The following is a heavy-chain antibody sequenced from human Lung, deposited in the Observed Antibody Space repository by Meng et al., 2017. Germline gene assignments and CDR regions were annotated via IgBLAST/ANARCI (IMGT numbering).Heavy chain of an antibody. D-gene: IGHD3-10*01. J-gene: IGHJ4*02. CDR3: AGEGDGRLWFGESSN. CDR2: IYSGGST. Sequence: GASLKISCAASGFTVSSNYMSWVRQAPGKGLEWVSVIYSGGSTYYADSVKGRFTISRHNSKNTLYLQMNSLRTEDTAVYYCAGEGDGRLWFGESSNWGQGTLVTVSS. V-gene: IGHV3-53*04. CDR1: GFTVSSNY.